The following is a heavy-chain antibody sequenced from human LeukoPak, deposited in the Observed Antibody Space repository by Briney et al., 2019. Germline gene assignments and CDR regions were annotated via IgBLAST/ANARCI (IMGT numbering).Heavy chain of an antibody. D-gene: IGHD3-9*01. CDR2: ISGGGGSI. Sequence: GGSLRLSCAASGFSFSNYAMTWVRQAPGNGLEWVSGISGGGGSIYYADFVKGRFTISRDNSKNTVYLQMNSLRAEDTAVYYCAKCARIDWLPIDYWGQGTLVTVSS. CDR3: AKCARIDWLPIDY. V-gene: IGHV3-23*01. CDR1: GFSFSNYA. J-gene: IGHJ4*02.